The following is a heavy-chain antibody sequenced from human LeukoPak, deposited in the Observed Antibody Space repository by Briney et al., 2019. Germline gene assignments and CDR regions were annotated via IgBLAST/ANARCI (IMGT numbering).Heavy chain of an antibody. V-gene: IGHV3-74*01. J-gene: IGHJ4*02. Sequence: PGGSLRLSCAASGFTFSTYWMHWVRQGPGKGLVWVSRITFDGRSTNYADSVEGRFTISRDNAKNTLYLQMNSLRAEDTAIYYCARAASNWAIDYWGQGNLVTVSS. CDR1: GFTFSTYW. D-gene: IGHD2/OR15-2a*01. CDR2: ITFDGRST. CDR3: ARAASNWAIDY.